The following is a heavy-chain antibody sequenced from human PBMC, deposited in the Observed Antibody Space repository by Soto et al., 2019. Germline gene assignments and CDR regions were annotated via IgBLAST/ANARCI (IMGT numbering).Heavy chain of an antibody. CDR1: GFTFSRYW. CDR3: DKDLLWGQSDY. D-gene: IGHD3-16*01. J-gene: IGHJ4*02. CDR2: INTDGTNT. Sequence: EVQLVESGGGLVQPGGSLRLSCAVSGFTFSRYWMHWFRQDPGNGLVWVSSINTDGTNTQYADSVRGRFTVSRDNAKNTVYLQMISLRSEDTAVYYCDKDLLWGQSDYWGQGTLVVGSA. V-gene: IGHV3-74*03.